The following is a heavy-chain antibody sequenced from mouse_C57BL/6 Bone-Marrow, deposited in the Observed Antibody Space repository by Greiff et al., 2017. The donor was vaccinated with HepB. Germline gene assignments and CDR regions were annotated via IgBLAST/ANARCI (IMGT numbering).Heavy chain of an antibody. Sequence: QVQLQQPGAELVKPGASVKLSCKASGYTFTSYWMHWVKQRPGQGLEWIGMIHPNSGSTNYNEKFKDKATLTADKSSSTVYMELSRLTSEDSAVYFCARHEDQGYDYAYWGQGTTLSLL. J-gene: IGHJ2*01. CDR3: ARHEDQGYDYAY. CDR1: GYTFTSYW. CDR2: IHPNSGST. D-gene: IGHD2-4*01. V-gene: IGHV1-64*01.